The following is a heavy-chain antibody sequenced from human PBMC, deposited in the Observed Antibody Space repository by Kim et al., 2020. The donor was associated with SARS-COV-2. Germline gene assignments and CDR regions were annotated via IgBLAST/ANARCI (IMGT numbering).Heavy chain of an antibody. J-gene: IGHJ6*02. V-gene: IGHV4-59*13. Sequence: SETLSLTCTVSGGSISSYYWSWIRQPPGKGLEWIGYIYYSGSTNYNPSLKSRVAISVDSAKNQFSLKLSSVTAADTAVYYCARDFRSFYGMDVWGQGTTVTVSS. CDR2: IYYSGST. CDR3: ARDFRSFYGMDV. CDR1: GGSISSYY.